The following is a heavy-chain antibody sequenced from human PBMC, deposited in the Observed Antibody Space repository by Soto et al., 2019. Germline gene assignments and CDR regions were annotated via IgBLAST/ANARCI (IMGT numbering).Heavy chain of an antibody. CDR1: GFSFTTYW. Sequence: GESLKISCKGSGFSFTTYWIAWVRQMPGKGLEWMGIIYPGDSKTTYSPSFQGQVTISADKSISTAYLQWSSLKASDTAMYYCARLRDSSGSYYYGMDVWGQGTTVTVSS. V-gene: IGHV5-51*01. CDR2: IYPGDSKT. D-gene: IGHD3-22*01. CDR3: ARLRDSSGSYYYGMDV. J-gene: IGHJ6*02.